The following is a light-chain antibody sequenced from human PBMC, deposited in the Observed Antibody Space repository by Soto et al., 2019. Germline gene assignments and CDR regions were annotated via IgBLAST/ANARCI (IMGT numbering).Light chain of an antibody. CDR2: GAS. V-gene: IGKV3-20*01. CDR1: PSVSSSY. CDR3: QQYGSSPPMYT. J-gene: IGKJ2*01. Sequence: EIVLTQSPGTLSFSPGERATLSCRASPSVSSSYLAWYQQKPGQAPRLLIYGASSRATGIPDRFSGSGSGTDFTLTISRLEPEDFAVYYCQQYGSSPPMYTFGQGTKVDIK.